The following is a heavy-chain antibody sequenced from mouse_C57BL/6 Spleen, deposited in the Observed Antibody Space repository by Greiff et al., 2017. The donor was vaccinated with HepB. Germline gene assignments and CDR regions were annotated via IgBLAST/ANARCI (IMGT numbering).Heavy chain of an antibody. D-gene: IGHD1-1*01. CDR2: IDPSDSYT. Sequence: QVHVKQSGAELVRPGTSVKLSCKASGYTFTSYWMHWVKQRPGQGLEWIGVIDPSDSYTNYNQKFKGKATLTVDTSSSTAYMQLSSLTSEDSAVYYCARGDYYGSSYDWFAYWGQGTLVTVSA. CDR1: GYTFTSYW. J-gene: IGHJ3*01. V-gene: IGHV1-59*01. CDR3: ARGDYYGSSYDWFAY.